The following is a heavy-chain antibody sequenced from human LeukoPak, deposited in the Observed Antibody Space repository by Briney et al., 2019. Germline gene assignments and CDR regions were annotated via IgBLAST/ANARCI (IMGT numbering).Heavy chain of an antibody. J-gene: IGHJ4*02. CDR3: ARVGNYYGSGSYYTCFYY. V-gene: IGHV1-69*01. D-gene: IGHD3-10*01. CDR1: GGTFSSYA. CDR2: IIPIFGTA. Sequence: SVKVSCKASGGTFSSYAISWVRQAPGQGLEWMRGIIPIFGTANYAQKFQGRVTITADESTSTAYMELSSLRSEDTAVYYCARVGNYYGSGSYYTCFYYWGQGTLVTVSS.